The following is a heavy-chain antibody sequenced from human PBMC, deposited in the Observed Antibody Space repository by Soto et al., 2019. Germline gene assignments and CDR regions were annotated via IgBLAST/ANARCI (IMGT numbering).Heavy chain of an antibody. CDR1: GGSISSGDYY. J-gene: IGHJ4*02. Sequence: LSLTCTVSGGSISSGDYYWSWIRQPPGKGLEWIGYIYYSGSTYYNPSLKSRVTISVETSKNQFSLKLSSVTAADTAVYYCARVGGFGATTIDYWGQGTLVTVSS. CDR2: IYYSGST. V-gene: IGHV4-30-4*01. CDR3: ARVGGFGATTIDY. D-gene: IGHD3-10*01.